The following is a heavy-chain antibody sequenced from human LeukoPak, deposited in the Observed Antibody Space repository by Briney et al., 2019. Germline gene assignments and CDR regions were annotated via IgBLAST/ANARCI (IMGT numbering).Heavy chain of an antibody. V-gene: IGHV4-59*08. Sequence: SETLSLTCTVSGGSISNYYWTWMRQPPGKGLEWIGFIYNSRSTNYNPSLKSRVTISVDTSKNQFSLKLDSVTAADTAVYYCARRNALTEGEAFDIWGQGTMVTVSS. CDR1: GGSISNYY. J-gene: IGHJ3*02. D-gene: IGHD3-16*01. CDR3: ARRNALTEGEAFDI. CDR2: IYNSRST.